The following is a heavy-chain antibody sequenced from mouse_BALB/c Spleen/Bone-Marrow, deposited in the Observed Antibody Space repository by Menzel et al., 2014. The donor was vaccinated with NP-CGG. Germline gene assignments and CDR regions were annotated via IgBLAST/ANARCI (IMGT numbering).Heavy chain of an antibody. Sequence: QVQLQQSGPGLVAPSQSLSITCTVSGFSLTNSGIHWVRQPPGKGLEWLGVIWAGGSTNYNSALMSRLSIRKDNSKSQVFLRMNSLQSDDTAMYYCARARTVIEINTMDCWGQGTSVTVSS. V-gene: IGHV2-9*02. D-gene: IGHD3-3*01. CDR3: ARARTVIEINTMDC. CDR2: IWAGGST. CDR1: GFSLTNSG. J-gene: IGHJ4*01.